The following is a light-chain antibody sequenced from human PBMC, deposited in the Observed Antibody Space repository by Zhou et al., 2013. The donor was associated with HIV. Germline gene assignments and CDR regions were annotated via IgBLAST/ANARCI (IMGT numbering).Light chain of an antibody. CDR1: QHISSY. V-gene: IGKV1-12*01. CDR3: LQANSFPLT. CDR2: AAS. Sequence: DIQMTQSPSSVSASVGDRVTITCRASQHISSYLAWYQQTPGKAPQLLSYAASSLQSGVPSRFYDSRSGTEFTLTISSLQPEDFATYYCLQANSFPLTFGGGTKVEI. J-gene: IGKJ4*01.